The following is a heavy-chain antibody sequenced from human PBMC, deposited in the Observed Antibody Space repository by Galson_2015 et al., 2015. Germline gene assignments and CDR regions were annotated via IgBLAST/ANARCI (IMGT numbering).Heavy chain of an antibody. CDR3: ARDKSRGIVVVPAAMEFDP. J-gene: IGHJ5*02. V-gene: IGHV3-30-3*01. CDR2: VSYDGSNK. CDR1: GFTFSSYA. D-gene: IGHD2-2*01. Sequence: SLRLSCAASGFTFSSYAMHWVRQAPGKGLEWVAVVSYDGSNKYYADSVKGRFTISRDNSKNTLYLQMNSLRAEDTAVYYCARDKSRGIVVVPAAMEFDPWGQGTLVTVSS.